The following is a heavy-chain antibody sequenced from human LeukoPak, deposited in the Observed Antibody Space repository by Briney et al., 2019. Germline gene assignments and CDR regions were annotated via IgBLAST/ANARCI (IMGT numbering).Heavy chain of an antibody. D-gene: IGHD6-13*01. CDR2: ISASGGSP. CDR3: AKAYSSSWKNWFGP. Sequence: GGSLRLSCAASGFTFSSYAMSWVRQAPGKGLEWVSAISASGGSPYYADSVKGRFTISRDNSKNTLYLQMNSLRAEDTAIYYCAKAYSSSWKNWFGPWGRGTLVTVSS. V-gene: IGHV3-23*01. CDR1: GFTFSSYA. J-gene: IGHJ5*02.